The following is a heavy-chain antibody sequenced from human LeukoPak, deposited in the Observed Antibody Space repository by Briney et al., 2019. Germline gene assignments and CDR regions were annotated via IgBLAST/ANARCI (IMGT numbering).Heavy chain of an antibody. D-gene: IGHD3-10*01. J-gene: IGHJ3*02. V-gene: IGHV4-39*07. CDR1: GVSISNSSYY. Sequence: PSETLSLTCTVSGVSISNSSYYWGWIRQPPGKGLEWIGSIYYSGSTFYNPSLKSRLTISVETSKNQFSLKLSSVTAADTAVYYCARDLNGSGSYYNGDAFDIWGQGTMVTVSS. CDR3: ARDLNGSGSYYNGDAFDI. CDR2: IYYSGST.